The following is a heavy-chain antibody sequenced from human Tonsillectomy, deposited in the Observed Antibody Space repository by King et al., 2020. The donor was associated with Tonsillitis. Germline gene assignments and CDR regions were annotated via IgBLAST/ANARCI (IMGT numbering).Heavy chain of an antibody. CDR1: GFSINSFA. CDR3: AKDHQSSGWPCFDS. J-gene: IGHJ4*02. Sequence: VQLVESGGGLVQPGGSLRLSCAVSGFSINSFAMSWVRQAPGKGLEWVSSIHRGSGNEFYTASVRGRFAISRDISNNMLYLQMSSLRADDTALYYCAKDHQSSGWPCFDSWGRGTLVTVSS. D-gene: IGHD6-19*01. CDR2: IHRGSGNE. V-gene: IGHV3-23*03.